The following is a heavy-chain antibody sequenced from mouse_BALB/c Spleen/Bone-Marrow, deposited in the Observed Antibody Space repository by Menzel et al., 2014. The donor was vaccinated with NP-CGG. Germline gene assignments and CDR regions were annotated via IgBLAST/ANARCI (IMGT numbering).Heavy chain of an antibody. Sequence: QXXXSXAELVKPGASVKLSCKASGYTFTSYWMHWVKQRPGQGLEWIGEINPSNGRTNYNEKFKSKATLTVDKSSSTAYMQLSSLTSEDSAVYYCARTYFDYWGQGTTLTVSS. CDR2: INPSNGRT. CDR3: ARTYFDY. CDR1: GYTFTSYW. J-gene: IGHJ2*01. V-gene: IGHV1S81*02.